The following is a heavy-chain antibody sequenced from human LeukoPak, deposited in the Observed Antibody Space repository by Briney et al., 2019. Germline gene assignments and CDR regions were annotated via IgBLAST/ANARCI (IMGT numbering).Heavy chain of an antibody. V-gene: IGHV3-23*01. D-gene: IGHD3-22*01. CDR2: ISGSGGGT. J-gene: IGHJ5*02. Sequence: PGGSLRLSCAASGFTFSSYAMSWVRQAPGKGLEWVSAISGSGGGTYYADSVKGRFTISRDNSKNTLYLQMNSLRAEDTAVYYCAKDRDSSGYYSWSDPWGQGTLVTVSS. CDR1: GFTFSSYA. CDR3: AKDRDSSGYYSWSDP.